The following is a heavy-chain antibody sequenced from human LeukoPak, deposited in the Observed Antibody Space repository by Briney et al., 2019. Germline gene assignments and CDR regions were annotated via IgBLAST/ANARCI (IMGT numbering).Heavy chain of an antibody. CDR2: IWYGGSNK. Sequence: PEGSLRLSCAASGFTFSSYGMHWVRQAPGKGLEWVAVIWYGGSNKYYADSVKGRFTISRDNSKNTLYLQMNSLRAEDTAVYYCAKAGGDNWKINWGVPHYYYYMDVWGKGTTVTVSS. J-gene: IGHJ6*03. V-gene: IGHV3-30*02. D-gene: IGHD1-20*01. CDR3: AKAGGDNWKINWGVPHYYYYMDV. CDR1: GFTFSSYG.